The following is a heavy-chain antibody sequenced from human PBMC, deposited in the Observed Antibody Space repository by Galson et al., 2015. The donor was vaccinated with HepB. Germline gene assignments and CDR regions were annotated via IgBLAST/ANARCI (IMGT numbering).Heavy chain of an antibody. J-gene: IGHJ4*02. Sequence: SLRLSCAASGFTFSSYAMHWVRQAPGKGLEYVSAISSNGGSTYYADSVKGRFTISRDNSKNTLYLQMSSLRAEDTAVYYCVKDFGFGDFDYWGQGTLVTVSS. CDR3: VKDFGFGDFDY. V-gene: IGHV3-64D*06. CDR1: GFTFSSYA. CDR2: ISSNGGST. D-gene: IGHD3-10*01.